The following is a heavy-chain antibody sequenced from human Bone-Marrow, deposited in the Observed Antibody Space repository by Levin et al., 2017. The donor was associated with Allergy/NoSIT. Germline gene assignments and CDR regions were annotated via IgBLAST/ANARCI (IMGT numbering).Heavy chain of an antibody. CDR1: GYVFTHYY. J-gene: IGHJ4*02. V-gene: IGHV1-2*02. CDR2: INPKTGVT. Sequence: PVASVKVSCKVSGYVFTHYYMHWVRQAPGQGLEWMGWINPKTGVTNYAQTFKGRVSMTSDTSINTAFLQLNTLRSDDTALYYCARGEVLVTATPFPLDSWGQGALVTVSS. CDR3: ARGEVLVTATPFPLDS. D-gene: IGHD2-21*02.